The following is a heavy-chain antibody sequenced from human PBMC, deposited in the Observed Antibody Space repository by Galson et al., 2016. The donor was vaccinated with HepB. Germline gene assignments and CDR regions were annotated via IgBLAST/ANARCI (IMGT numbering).Heavy chain of an antibody. CDR2: ISGRGVST. CDR1: GFTFSSYA. V-gene: IGHV3-23*01. CDR3: ARPDYGDTPVDY. D-gene: IGHD4-17*01. J-gene: IGHJ4*02. Sequence: SLRLSCAASGFTFSSYAMSWVRQAPGKGLEWVSAISGRGVSTYYADSVKGRFTISRDNSKNTLYLQMNSLRAEDTAVYYCARPDYGDTPVDYWGQGTLVTVSS.